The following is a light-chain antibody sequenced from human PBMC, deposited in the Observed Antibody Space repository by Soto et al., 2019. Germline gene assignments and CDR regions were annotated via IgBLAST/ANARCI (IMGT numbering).Light chain of an antibody. J-gene: IGKJ1*01. Sequence: DIHMTHSPSTLSSSLVDRVTITCRAIQSISSWLACYQQKPGKAPKLLIYKASSLESGVPSRFSGSGSGTEFTLTISSLQPDDFATYYCQQYNSYWTFGQGTKVDIK. CDR1: QSISSW. CDR2: KAS. CDR3: QQYNSYWT. V-gene: IGKV1-5*03.